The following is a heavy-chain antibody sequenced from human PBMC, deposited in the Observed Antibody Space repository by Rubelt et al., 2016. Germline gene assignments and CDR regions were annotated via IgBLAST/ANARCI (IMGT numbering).Heavy chain of an antibody. D-gene: IGHD2-15*01. V-gene: IGHV3-48*02. Sequence: EVHLVESGGGLVQPGGSLRLSCAASGFTFSSYSMNWVRQAPGKGLEWVSYISSSSSTIDYADSVKCRFTISGDNDKKSLYLEMSSLGDEDTAVYYCASYEELGYCSGGSCYSYYYDGMDVWGQGTTVTVSS. J-gene: IGHJ6*02. CDR2: ISSSSSTI. CDR3: ASYEELGYCSGGSCYSYYYDGMDV. CDR1: GFTFSSYS.